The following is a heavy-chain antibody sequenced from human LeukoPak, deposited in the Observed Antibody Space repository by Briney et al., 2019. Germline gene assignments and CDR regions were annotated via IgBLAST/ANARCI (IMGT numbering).Heavy chain of an antibody. CDR1: GFTVSSNY. CDR3: ARGPASSPLPRFLEWLSPFDY. V-gene: IGHV3-66*01. J-gene: IGHJ4*02. CDR2: IYSGGST. D-gene: IGHD3-3*01. Sequence: QLGGSLRLSCAASGFTVSSNYMSWVRQAPGKGLEWVSVIYSGGSTYYADSVKGRFTISRDNSKNTLYLQMNSLRAEDTAVYYCARGPASSPLPRFLEWLSPFDYWGQGTLVTASS.